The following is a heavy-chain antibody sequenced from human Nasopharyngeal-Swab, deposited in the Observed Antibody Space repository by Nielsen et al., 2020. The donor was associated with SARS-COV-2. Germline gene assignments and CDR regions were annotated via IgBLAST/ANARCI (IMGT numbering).Heavy chain of an antibody. D-gene: IGHD4-11*01. V-gene: IGHV3-49*02. Sequence: VRQMPGKGLEWVGFIRSKAYGGTTEYAASVKGRFTISRDDSKSIAYLQMNSLKTEDTAVYYCTRDRLAVTTYYYYYYMDVWGKGTTVPSP. CDR3: TRDRLAVTTYYYYYYMDV. J-gene: IGHJ6*03. CDR2: IRSKAYGGTT.